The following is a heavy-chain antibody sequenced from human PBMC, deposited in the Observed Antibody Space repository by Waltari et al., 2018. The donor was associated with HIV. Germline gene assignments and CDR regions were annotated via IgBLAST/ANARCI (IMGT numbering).Heavy chain of an antibody. J-gene: IGHJ4*02. D-gene: IGHD3-22*01. V-gene: IGHV3-7*01. Sequence: EVQLVESGGGLVQPGGSLRLSCAASGFTFSSYWMSWVRQAPGKGLEWVANIKQDGSEKYYVDSVKGRFTISRDNAKNSLYLQMNSLRAEDTAVYYCARPPGYYDSSGYGWDYWGQGTLVTVSS. CDR3: ARPPGYYDSSGYGWDY. CDR1: GFTFSSYW. CDR2: IKQDGSEK.